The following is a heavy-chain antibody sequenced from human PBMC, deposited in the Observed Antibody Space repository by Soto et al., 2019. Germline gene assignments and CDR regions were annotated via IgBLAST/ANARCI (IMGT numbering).Heavy chain of an antibody. D-gene: IGHD2-15*01. CDR3: ARNLLPQHPAASDL. J-gene: IGHJ3*01. V-gene: IGHV3-30-3*01. CDR1: GFTFSSYA. Sequence: QVQLVESGGGVVQPGRSLRLYCAASGFTFSSYAIHWVRQAPGKGLEWVAVISYDGSNKYYADYVKGRFTMSRDNSKNTMFLQMNSLRAEDPALYYCARNLLPQHPAASDLWGQGKMVTVSS. CDR2: ISYDGSNK.